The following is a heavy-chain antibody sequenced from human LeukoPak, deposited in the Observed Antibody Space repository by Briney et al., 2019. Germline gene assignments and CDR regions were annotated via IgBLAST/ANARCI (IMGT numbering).Heavy chain of an antibody. CDR3: TRDGYGSGSYPLGY. CDR1: VFTFTTYG. J-gene: IGHJ4*02. V-gene: IGHV3-30*02. D-gene: IGHD3-10*01. CDR2: IQYDGSNK. Sequence: GGSLRLSCAASVFTFTTYGMHWVRQAPGQGLEWVAFIQYDGSNKYYADSVKGRFTISRDDSKSIAYLQMNSLKTEDTAVYYCTRDGYGSGSYPLGYWGQGTLVTVSS.